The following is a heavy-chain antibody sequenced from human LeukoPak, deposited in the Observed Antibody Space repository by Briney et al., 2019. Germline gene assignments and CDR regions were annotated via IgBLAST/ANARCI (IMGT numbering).Heavy chain of an antibody. D-gene: IGHD3-10*02. V-gene: IGHV1-2*02. CDR1: GYTFTGYY. J-gene: IGHJ6*02. CDR3: ASNPYVTFYSMDV. CDR2: INPISGGT. Sequence: ASVKVSCKASGYTFTGYYIHWVRQAPGQGLEWMGWINPISGGTHYAQKFQGRVTMTSDTSISTAYMELSSLRSDDTAVYYCASNPYVTFYSMDVWGRGTTVTVSS.